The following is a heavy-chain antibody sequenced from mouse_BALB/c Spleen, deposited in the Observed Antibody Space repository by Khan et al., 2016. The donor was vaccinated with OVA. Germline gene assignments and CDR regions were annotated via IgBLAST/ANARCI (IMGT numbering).Heavy chain of an antibody. CDR1: GYSFTLYY. CDR2: VNPNTGGS. J-gene: IGHJ3*01. D-gene: IGHD2-14*01. CDR3: ARGYDFFAY. V-gene: IGHV1-26*01. Sequence: VQLKQSGPDLVKPGASVKISCKASGYSFTLYYMTWVKQSHGKSLEWIGRVNPNTGGSEYNQEFKGKAILTVDKSSNTAYMELHSLTSEDSAVYYCARGYDFFAYWGQGTLVTVSA.